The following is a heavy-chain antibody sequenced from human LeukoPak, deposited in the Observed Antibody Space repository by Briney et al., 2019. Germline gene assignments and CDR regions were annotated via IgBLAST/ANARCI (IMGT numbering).Heavy chain of an antibody. J-gene: IGHJ4*02. V-gene: IGHV1-2*02. CDR2: INPNSGDT. Sequence: ASVKVSCKTSGYTFTDYYMHWVRQAPGQGLEWMGWINPNSGDTNYAQKFQGRVTMTRDTSITTAYMELSRLKSDDTAVYYCASISHVWSGYHTAHFDYWGQGTLVAVSS. CDR3: ASISHVWSGYHTAHFDY. CDR1: GYTFTDYY. D-gene: IGHD3-3*02.